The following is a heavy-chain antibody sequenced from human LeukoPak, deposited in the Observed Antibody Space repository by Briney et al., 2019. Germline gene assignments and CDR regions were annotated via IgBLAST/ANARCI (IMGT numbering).Heavy chain of an antibody. CDR2: ISSSGSTI. Sequence: GGSLRLSCAASGFTFSSYEMNWVRQAPGKGLEWVSYISSSGSTIYYADSVKGRFTISRDNAKNSLYLQMNSLRAEDTAVYYCAREGRYGSGSYKDYWGQGTLVTVSS. V-gene: IGHV3-48*03. CDR1: GFTFSSYE. CDR3: AREGRYGSGSYKDY. J-gene: IGHJ4*02. D-gene: IGHD3-10*01.